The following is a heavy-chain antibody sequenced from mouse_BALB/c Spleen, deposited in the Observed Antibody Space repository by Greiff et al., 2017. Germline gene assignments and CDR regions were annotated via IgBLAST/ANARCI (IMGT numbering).Heavy chain of an antibody. Sequence: QVHVKQSGAELVRPGSSVKISCKASGYAFSSYWMNWVKQRPGQGLEWIGQIYPGDGDTNYKGKFKGKATLTADKSSSTAYMQLSSLTSEDSAVYFCARGLRPDYWGQGTTLTVSS. CDR3: ARGLRPDY. D-gene: IGHD1-2*01. V-gene: IGHV1-80*01. CDR1: GYAFSSYW. J-gene: IGHJ2*01. CDR2: IYPGDGDT.